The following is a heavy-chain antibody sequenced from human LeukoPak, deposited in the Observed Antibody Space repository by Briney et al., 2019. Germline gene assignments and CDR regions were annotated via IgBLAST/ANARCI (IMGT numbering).Heavy chain of an antibody. D-gene: IGHD6-13*01. CDR2: IKQDGSEK. V-gene: IGHV3-7*01. CDR1: GFTFSSYW. CDR3: ARLEISSSWGFFDY. J-gene: IGHJ4*02. Sequence: GGSLRLSCAASGFTFSSYWMSWVRQAPGKGLEWVANIKQDGSEKYYVDSVKGRFTISRDNAKNSLYLQMNSLRAEDTAVCYCARLEISSSWGFFDYWGQGTLVTVSS.